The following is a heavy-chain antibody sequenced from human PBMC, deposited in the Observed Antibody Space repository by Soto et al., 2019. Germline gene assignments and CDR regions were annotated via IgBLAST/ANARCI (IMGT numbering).Heavy chain of an antibody. CDR2: IYYSGYT. CDR3: ARLVYGSSTYRPV. CDR1: GGSISSSSYY. Sequence: QLQLQESGPGLVKPSETLSLTCTVSGGSISSSSYYWGWIRQPPGKGLEWIGNIYYSGYTYYNPSLQSRVTISVDTSKNQFSLKLSSVTAADTAVYYCARLVYGSSTYRPVWCQGTLVTVSS. J-gene: IGHJ4*02. V-gene: IGHV4-39*01. D-gene: IGHD2-2*01.